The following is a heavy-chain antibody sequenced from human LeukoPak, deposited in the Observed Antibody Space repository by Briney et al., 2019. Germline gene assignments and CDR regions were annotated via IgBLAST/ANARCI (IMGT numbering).Heavy chain of an antibody. D-gene: IGHD5-18*01. V-gene: IGHV1-69*13. CDR3: ARDGYSYGYFDY. CDR2: IIPIFGTA. Sequence: SVKVSCKASGGTFISYAISWVRQAPGQGLEWMGGIIPIFGTANYAQKFQGRVTITADESTSTAYMELSSLRSEDTAVYYCARDGYSYGYFDYWGQGTLVTVSS. J-gene: IGHJ4*02. CDR1: GGTFISYA.